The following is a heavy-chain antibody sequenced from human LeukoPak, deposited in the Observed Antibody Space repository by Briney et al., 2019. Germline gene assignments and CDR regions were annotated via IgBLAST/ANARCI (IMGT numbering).Heavy chain of an antibody. V-gene: IGHV3-7*01. J-gene: IGHJ3*02. Sequence: GGSLRLSCAASGFTFSSYWMNWVRQAPGKGLEWVANVKKDGSERYYEDSVKGRFTISRDNTRKSLYLQMNTLRAEDTAVYYCPRDLAGPPQEAFDIWGQGTMVTVSS. CDR3: PRDLAGPPQEAFDI. CDR2: VKKDGSER. CDR1: GFTFSSYW.